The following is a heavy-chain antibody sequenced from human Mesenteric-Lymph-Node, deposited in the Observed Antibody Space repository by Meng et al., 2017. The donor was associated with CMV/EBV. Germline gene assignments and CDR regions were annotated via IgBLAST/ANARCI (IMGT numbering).Heavy chain of an antibody. Sequence: GESLKISCAASGFTFDTYAMHWVRQAPGKGLEWVSVIYSDGTTYYADSVKGRFTISRDNAKNSLYLQMNSLRAEDTAVYYCARDRVVVVPAATYYYYYYGMDVWGQGTTVTVSS. CDR3: ARDRVVVVPAATYYYYYYGMDV. CDR1: GFTFDTYA. D-gene: IGHD2-2*01. J-gene: IGHJ6*02. V-gene: IGHV3-66*01. CDR2: IYSDGTT.